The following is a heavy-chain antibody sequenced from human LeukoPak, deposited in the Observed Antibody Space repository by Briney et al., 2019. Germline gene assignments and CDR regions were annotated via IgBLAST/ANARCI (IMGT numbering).Heavy chain of an antibody. CDR1: GFTFSSYG. V-gene: IGHV3-30*02. J-gene: IGHJ4*02. D-gene: IGHD3-9*01. Sequence: PGGSLRLSCAASGFTFSSYGMHWVRQAPGKGLEWVAFIRYDGSNKYYADSVKGRFTISRDNSKNTLYLQMNSLRAEDTAVYYCANVGYDILTGYYGLDYWGQGTLVTVSS. CDR2: IRYDGSNK. CDR3: ANVGYDILTGYYGLDY.